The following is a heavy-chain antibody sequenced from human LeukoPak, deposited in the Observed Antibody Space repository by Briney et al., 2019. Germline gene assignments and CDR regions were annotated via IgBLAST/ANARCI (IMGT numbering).Heavy chain of an antibody. CDR2: ISDSGART. CDR3: AKRGVVIRVILVGFHKEAYYFDS. Sequence: QAGGSLRLSCAVSGITLSNYGMSWVRQAPGKGLEWVAGISDSGARTNYADSVTGRFTISRDNPKNTLYLQMNSLRAEDTAVYFCAKRGVVIRVILVGFHKEAYYFDSWGQGALVTVSS. V-gene: IGHV3-23*01. D-gene: IGHD2-2*01. J-gene: IGHJ4*02. CDR1: GITLSNYG.